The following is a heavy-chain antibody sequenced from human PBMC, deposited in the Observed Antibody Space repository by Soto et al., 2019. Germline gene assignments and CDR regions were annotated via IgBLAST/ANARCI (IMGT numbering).Heavy chain of an antibody. CDR2: SSGSGGST. Sequence: EVQLLESGGGLVQPGGSLRLSCAASGFTFSSYAMSWVRQAPGKGLEWVSASSGSGGSTYYADSVKGRFTISRDNSKITLDLTMNSLRAEDTAVDYCAKDKRGNSWYLGHYYGMDVWGQGTTVTVSS. V-gene: IGHV3-23*01. J-gene: IGHJ6*02. CDR3: AKDKRGNSWYLGHYYGMDV. D-gene: IGHD6-13*01. CDR1: GFTFSSYA.